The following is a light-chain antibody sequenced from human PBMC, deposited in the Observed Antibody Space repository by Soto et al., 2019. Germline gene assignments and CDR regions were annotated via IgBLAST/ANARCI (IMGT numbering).Light chain of an antibody. CDR1: XRYVGGYNY. V-gene: IGLV2-8*01. CDR3: SSYAGSNNFV. J-gene: IGLJ1*01. CDR2: EVS. Sequence: VTXSXTGXXRYVGGYNYVSWYQQHPGKAPKLMIYEVSKRPSGVPDRFSGSKSGNTASLTVSWLQAEDEADYYCSSYAGSNNFVFGTGTKVTVL.